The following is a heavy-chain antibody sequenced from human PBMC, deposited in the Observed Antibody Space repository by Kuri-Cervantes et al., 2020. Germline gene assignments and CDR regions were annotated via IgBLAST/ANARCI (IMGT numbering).Heavy chain of an antibody. CDR2: IRYDGSNK. CDR1: GFTFSSYG. J-gene: IGHJ4*02. D-gene: IGHD6-13*01. CDR3: AKAPSRQLTEDY. Sequence: GGSLRLSCAASGFTFSSYGMHWVRQAPGKGREWVAFIRYDGSNKYYADSVKGRFTISRDNSKNTLYLQMNSLRAEDTAVYYCAKAPSRQLTEDYWGQGTLVTVSS. V-gene: IGHV3-30*02.